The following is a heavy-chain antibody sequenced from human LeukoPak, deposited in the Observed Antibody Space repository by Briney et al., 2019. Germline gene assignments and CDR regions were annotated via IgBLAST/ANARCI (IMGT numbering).Heavy chain of an antibody. CDR3: AKYGSEFTNYFDY. D-gene: IGHD3-10*01. CDR1: GFTFSTYS. V-gene: IGHV3-48*01. Sequence: PGGSLRLSCAASGFTFSTYSMNWVRQAPGKGLEWVSYISSSSTTIYYADSVKGRFTISRDNAKNSLYLQMNSLRAEDTAVYYCAKYGSEFTNYFDYWGQGTLVTVSS. CDR2: ISSSSTTI. J-gene: IGHJ4*02.